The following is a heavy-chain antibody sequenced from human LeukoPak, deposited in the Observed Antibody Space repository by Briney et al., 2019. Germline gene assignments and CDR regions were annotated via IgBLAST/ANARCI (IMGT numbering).Heavy chain of an antibody. CDR3: ARDSSFSNYDILTGYYNPPFDY. CDR1: GGSVSDYY. CDR2: IYHTGST. J-gene: IGHJ4*02. V-gene: IGHV4-59*02. D-gene: IGHD3-9*01. Sequence: SETLSLTCTISGGSVSDYYWSWIRQSPGKGLEWIGYIYHTGSTSYSPSLKSRVTISADTSQNQFSLKLSSVTAADTAVYYCARDSSFSNYDILTGYYNPPFDYWGQGTLVTVSS.